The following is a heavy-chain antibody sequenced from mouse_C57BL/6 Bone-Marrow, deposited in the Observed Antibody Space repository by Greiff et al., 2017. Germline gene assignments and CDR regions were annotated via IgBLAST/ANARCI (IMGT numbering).Heavy chain of an antibody. Sequence: QVQLQQSGPGLVQPSQSLSITCTVSGFSLTSYGVHWVRQSPGKGLEWLGVIWSGGSTDYNAAFISRLSISKDNSKSQVFFKMNSLQADDTAIYYCARNLRLLRFADWGQGTLVTVSA. CDR2: IWSGGST. J-gene: IGHJ3*01. CDR1: GFSLTSYG. V-gene: IGHV2-2*01. D-gene: IGHD2-3*01. CDR3: ARNLRLLRFAD.